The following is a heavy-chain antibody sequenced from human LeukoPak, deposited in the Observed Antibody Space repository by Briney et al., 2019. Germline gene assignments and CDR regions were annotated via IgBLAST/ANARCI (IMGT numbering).Heavy chain of an antibody. J-gene: IGHJ4*02. D-gene: IGHD5-18*01. Sequence: PGRSLRLSCAASGFTFDDYAMHWVRQAPGKGLEWVSGISGSGGSTYYSDSAKGRFTISRDNSNNTLYLQMNSLRAEDTAVYYCAKGAASRGYTYVANWGQGTLVTVSS. CDR3: AKGAASRGYTYVAN. CDR2: ISGSGGST. CDR1: GFTFDDYA. V-gene: IGHV3-23*01.